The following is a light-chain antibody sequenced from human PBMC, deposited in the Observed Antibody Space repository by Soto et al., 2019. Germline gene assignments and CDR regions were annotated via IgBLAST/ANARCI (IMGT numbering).Light chain of an antibody. V-gene: IGKV3-20*01. J-gene: IGKJ1*01. CDR1: QSVRSNY. CDR3: QQYDNSRWT. CDR2: GAS. Sequence: EIVLTQSPGILSLSPGERATLSSRASQSVRSNYLAWYQQKPGQAPRLPIFGASTRAIGIPDRFRGSGSGTDFTLTISRLEPADFAVYYCQQYDNSRWTFGQGTKVDTK.